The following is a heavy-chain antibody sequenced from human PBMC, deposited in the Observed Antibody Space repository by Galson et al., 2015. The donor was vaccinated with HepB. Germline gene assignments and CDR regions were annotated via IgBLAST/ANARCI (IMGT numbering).Heavy chain of an antibody. V-gene: IGHV3-30-3*01. D-gene: IGHD1-26*01. J-gene: IGHJ3*01. Sequence: SLRLSCAASEFAFSAYTMHWVRQAPGKGLEWVAAITSGADTQFYADSVRGRFTISRDNSASTVSLEMNSLRVEDTALYYCVRDLIGTFAFDVWGQGTMVTVSS. CDR2: ITSGADTQ. CDR3: VRDLIGTFAFDV. CDR1: EFAFSAYT.